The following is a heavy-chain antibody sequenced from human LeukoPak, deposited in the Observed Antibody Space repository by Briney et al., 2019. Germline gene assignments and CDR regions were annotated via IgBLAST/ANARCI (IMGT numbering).Heavy chain of an antibody. Sequence: GGSLRLSCAASGFTFSSYWMSWVRQAPGKGLEWVANIKQDGSEKYYVDSVKGRFTISRDNAKNSLYLQMSSLRAEDTALYYCARGKANYDFWSGYITYWGQGTLVTVSS. CDR1: GFTFSSYW. D-gene: IGHD3-3*01. V-gene: IGHV3-7*03. CDR3: ARGKANYDFWSGYITY. J-gene: IGHJ4*02. CDR2: IKQDGSEK.